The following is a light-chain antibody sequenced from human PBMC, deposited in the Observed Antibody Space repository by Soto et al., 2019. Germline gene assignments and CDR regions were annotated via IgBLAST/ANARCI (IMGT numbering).Light chain of an antibody. CDR1: QSVGRY. CDR2: DAS. Sequence: EIVVTQSPASVSVSPGERATLSCRASQSVGRYLAWYQQKPGQALRLLIYDASNRATGIPARFSGSGSGTDFTLTISSLEPEDFAVFYCQQYGDSPTFGQGTKVDIK. CDR3: QQYGDSPT. J-gene: IGKJ1*01. V-gene: IGKV3-11*01.